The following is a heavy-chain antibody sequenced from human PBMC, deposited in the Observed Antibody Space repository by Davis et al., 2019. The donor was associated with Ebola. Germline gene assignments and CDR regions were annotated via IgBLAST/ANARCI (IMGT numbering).Heavy chain of an antibody. CDR3: ARDGSSSGDY. J-gene: IGHJ4*02. Sequence: GESLKISCAASGFTVSSNYMSWVRQAPGKGLEWVSVIYSGGSTYYADSVKGRFTISRDNSKNTLYLQMNSLRAEDTAVYYCARDGSSSGDYWGQGTLVTVSS. D-gene: IGHD6-6*01. V-gene: IGHV3-53*01. CDR1: GFTVSSNY. CDR2: IYSGGST.